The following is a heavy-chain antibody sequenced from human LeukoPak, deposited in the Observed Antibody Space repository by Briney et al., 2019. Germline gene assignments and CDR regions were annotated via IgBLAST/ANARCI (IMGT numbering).Heavy chain of an antibody. V-gene: IGHV3-23*01. CDR1: GFTFSTYV. CDR2: ISASGGST. CDR3: AKEGIWFGQFAFDS. J-gene: IGHJ4*02. D-gene: IGHD3-10*01. Sequence: PGGSLRLSCAASGFTFSTYVMTWVRQAPGKGLEWVSDISASGGSTYYADSVKGRFTISRDNSKNTLYLQMNSLRVEDTAVYYCAKEGIWFGQFAFDSWGQGALVTVSS.